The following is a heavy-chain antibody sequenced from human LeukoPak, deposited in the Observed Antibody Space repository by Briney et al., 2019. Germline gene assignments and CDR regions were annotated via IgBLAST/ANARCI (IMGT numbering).Heavy chain of an antibody. J-gene: IGHJ4*02. V-gene: IGHV3-23*01. CDR3: SKWGDYDVLTGYYDSDF. D-gene: IGHD3-9*01. CDR1: GFTFNNYA. CDR2: ILGSGRSA. Sequence: PGASLRLSCAASGFTFNNYAMSWVRQAPGKGLEWVSAILGSGRSAYYADSVKGRFTISRDNSKNSLFLQVNSLRVEDTALYYCSKWGDYDVLTGYYDSDFWGQGTLVTVSA.